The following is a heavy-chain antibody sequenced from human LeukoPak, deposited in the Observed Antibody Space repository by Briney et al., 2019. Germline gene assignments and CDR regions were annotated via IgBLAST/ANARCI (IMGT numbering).Heavy chain of an antibody. J-gene: IGHJ4*02. CDR2: ISGSGGST. CDR1: GFTFSSYA. V-gene: IGHV3-23*01. Sequence: GGSLRLSCAASGFTFSSYAMSWVRQAPGKGLEWVSAISGSGGSTYYADSVKGRFTISRDNSKNTLYLQMNSLRAEDTAVYYCAKGGYYDFWSGYQTAVYFDYWGQGTLVTVSS. D-gene: IGHD3-3*01. CDR3: AKGGYYDFWSGYQTAVYFDY.